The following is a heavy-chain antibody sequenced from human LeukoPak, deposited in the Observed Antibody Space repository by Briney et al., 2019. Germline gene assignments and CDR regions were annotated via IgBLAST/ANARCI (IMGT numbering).Heavy chain of an antibody. CDR1: GFTFSSYA. CDR2: ISSNGGST. Sequence: GGSLRLSCAASGFTFSSYAMHWVRQAPGKGLEYVLAISSNGGSTYYANSVKGRFTISRDNSKNTLYLQMGSLRAEDMAVYYCATSNSGSLKLDYWGQGTLVTVSS. CDR3: ATSNSGSLKLDY. J-gene: IGHJ4*02. V-gene: IGHV3-64*01. D-gene: IGHD3-10*01.